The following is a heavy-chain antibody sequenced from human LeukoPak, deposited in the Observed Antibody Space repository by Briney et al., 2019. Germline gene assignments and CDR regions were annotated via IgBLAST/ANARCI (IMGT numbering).Heavy chain of an antibody. CDR2: LHYSGST. Sequence: SETLSLTCTVSGGSISSNYWSWIRQPPGKGLEWIGGYLHYSGSTNYNPSLKSRVTISVDTSKNQFSLKLSSVTAADTAVYYCARRINYYGSGSYYNDYYYYYGMDVWGQGTTVTVSS. J-gene: IGHJ6*02. D-gene: IGHD3-10*01. CDR3: ARRINYYGSGSYYNDYYYYYGMDV. CDR1: GGSISSNY. V-gene: IGHV4-59*01.